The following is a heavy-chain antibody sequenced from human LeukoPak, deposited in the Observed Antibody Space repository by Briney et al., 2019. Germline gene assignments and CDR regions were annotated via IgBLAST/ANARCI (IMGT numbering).Heavy chain of an antibody. J-gene: IGHJ4*02. V-gene: IGHV3-66*01. CDR3: ARVDLGVAGRAT. Sequence: GGSLRLSPAASGFTPSVNTTGGVRQAPGKGLEWVSVIYSGGSTYYGGSVKGRFTISRDNSKNTVYLQMNSLRAEDTAVYYCARVDLGVAGRATRGQGTLVTVSS. CDR1: GFTPSVNT. CDR2: IYSGGST. D-gene: IGHD3-10*01.